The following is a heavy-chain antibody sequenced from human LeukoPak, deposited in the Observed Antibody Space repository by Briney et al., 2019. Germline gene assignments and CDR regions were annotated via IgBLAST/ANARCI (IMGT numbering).Heavy chain of an antibody. CDR2: IYSGGST. J-gene: IGHJ6*03. CDR1: GFTFSSYS. Sequence: PGGSLRLSCAASGFTFSSYSMNWVRQAPGKGLEWVSVIYSGGSTYYADSVKGRFTISRDNSKNTLYLQMNSLRAEDTAVYYCARSSRYYYYYMDVWGKGTTVTVSS. CDR3: ARSSRYYYYYMDV. V-gene: IGHV3-53*01.